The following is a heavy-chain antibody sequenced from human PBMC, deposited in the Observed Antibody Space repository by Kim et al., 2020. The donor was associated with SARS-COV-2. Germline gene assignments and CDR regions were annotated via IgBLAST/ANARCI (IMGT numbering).Heavy chain of an antibody. D-gene: IGHD2-2*01. J-gene: IGHJ5*02. Sequence: SETLSLTCAVSGGSISSSNWWSWVRQPPGKGLEWIGEIYHSGSTNYNPSLKSRVTISVDKSKNQFSLKLSSVTAADTAVYYCAVVREWVNERAPRYCSSTQSCWFDPWGQGTLVTVSS. CDR3: AVVREWVNERAPRYCSSTQSCWFDP. CDR1: GGSISSSNW. CDR2: IYHSGST. V-gene: IGHV4-4*02.